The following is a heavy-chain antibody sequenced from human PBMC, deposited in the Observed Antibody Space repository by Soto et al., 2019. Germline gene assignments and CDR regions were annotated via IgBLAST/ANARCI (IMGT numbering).Heavy chain of an antibody. Sequence: SETLSLTCTVSGGSISSYYWSWIRQPPGKGLEWIGYIYYSGSTNYNPSLKSRVTISVDTSKNQFSLKLSSVTAADTAVYYCARDGYCSSGSCFHDAFDIWGQGTMVTVS. CDR3: ARDGYCSSGSCFHDAFDI. CDR1: GGSISSYY. V-gene: IGHV4-59*01. D-gene: IGHD2-15*01. CDR2: IYYSGST. J-gene: IGHJ3*02.